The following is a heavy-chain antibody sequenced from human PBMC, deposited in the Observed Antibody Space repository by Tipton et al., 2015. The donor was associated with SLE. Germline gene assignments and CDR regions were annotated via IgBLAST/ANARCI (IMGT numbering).Heavy chain of an antibody. D-gene: IGHD1-26*01. V-gene: IGHV4-38-2*02. CDR1: GGSISSGYY. CDR3: ARDSRSGSYYYFDY. Sequence: TLSLTCTVSGGSISSGYYWGWIRQPPGKGLEWIGSIYHSGSTYYNPSLKSRVTISVDTSKNQFSLKLSSVTAADTAVYYCARDSRSGSYYYFDYWGQGTLVTVSS. J-gene: IGHJ4*02. CDR2: IYHSGST.